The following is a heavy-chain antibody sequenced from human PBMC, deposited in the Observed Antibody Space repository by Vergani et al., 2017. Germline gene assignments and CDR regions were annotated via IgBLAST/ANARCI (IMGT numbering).Heavy chain of an antibody. V-gene: IGHV1-2*02. J-gene: IGHJ6*02. Sequence: QVQLVQSGAEVKKPGASVKVSCRASGYTFIHYYIHWMRQAPRKGFEWLGRLNPNGGCTSFAKKFQGRVAMTSESSHVTAYMELSRLTSYDTAIYYCARVYRCVDVWCQGTMVTVSS. CDR2: LNPNGGCT. CDR1: GYTFIHYY. D-gene: IGHD3-16*02. CDR3: ARVYRCVDV.